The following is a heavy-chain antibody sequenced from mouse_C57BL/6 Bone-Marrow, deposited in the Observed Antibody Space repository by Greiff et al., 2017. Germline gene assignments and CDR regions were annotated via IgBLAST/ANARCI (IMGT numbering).Heavy chain of an antibody. CDR1: GFTFSSYG. V-gene: IGHV5-6*01. Sequence: EVQLVESGGDLVKPGGSLKLSCAASGFTFSSYGMSWVRQTPDKRLEWVATISSGGSYTYYPDSVKGRFTISRDNAKNTLYLQMSSLKSEDTAMYYCARRCRGAWFAYWGQGTLVTVSA. CDR2: ISSGGSYT. CDR3: ARRCRGAWFAY. D-gene: IGHD6-1*01. J-gene: IGHJ3*01.